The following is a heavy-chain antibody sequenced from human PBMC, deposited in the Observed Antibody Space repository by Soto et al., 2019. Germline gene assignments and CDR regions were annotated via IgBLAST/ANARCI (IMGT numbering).Heavy chain of an antibody. J-gene: IGHJ3*01. CDR2: ISSNPGST. CDR3: ARSRVGYCSGGTCYLNAFDF. CDR1: VYSITADY. D-gene: IGHD2-15*01. V-gene: IGHV1-46*01. Sequence: PVNGACKASVYSITADYIHCVRKTPRQGHEWMGVISSNPGSTSYAQRFQDRVTMTRDTSTSTVYMELSSPRSEDTAIYYCARSRVGYCSGGTCYLNAFDFWGQATMIT.